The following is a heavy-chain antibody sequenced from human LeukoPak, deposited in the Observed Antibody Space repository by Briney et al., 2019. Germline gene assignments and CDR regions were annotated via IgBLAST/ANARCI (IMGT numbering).Heavy chain of an antibody. Sequence: PGGSLRLSCAASGFTFSSYSMNWVRQAPGKGLEWVSYITSSSSTIYYADSVKGRFTISRDNAKSSLSLQMNSLRAEDTAVYYCARDLTVVTRLDGMDVWGQGTTVTVSS. CDR2: ITSSSSTI. V-gene: IGHV3-48*04. CDR1: GFTFSSYS. CDR3: ARDLTVVTRLDGMDV. D-gene: IGHD4-23*01. J-gene: IGHJ6*02.